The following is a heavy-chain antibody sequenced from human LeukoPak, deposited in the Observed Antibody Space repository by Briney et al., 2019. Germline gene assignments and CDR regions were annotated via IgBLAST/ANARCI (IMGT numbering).Heavy chain of an antibody. J-gene: IGHJ5*02. Sequence: GASLRLSCAASGFTLSSYAMSWVRQAPGKGLEWVAAISGSGGSTYYADSVKGRFTISRDNSKNTLYLQMNSLRAEDTAVYYCANGSWYVWGSYRSNWFDPWGQGTLVTVSS. CDR2: ISGSGGST. CDR1: GFTLSSYA. CDR3: ANGSWYVWGSYRSNWFDP. V-gene: IGHV3-23*01. D-gene: IGHD3-16*02.